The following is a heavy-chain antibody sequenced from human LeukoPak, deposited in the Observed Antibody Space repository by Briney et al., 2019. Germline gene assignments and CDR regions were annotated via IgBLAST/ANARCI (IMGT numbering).Heavy chain of an antibody. D-gene: IGHD3-3*01. J-gene: IGHJ6*02. CDR1: GGTFSSYA. CDR3: ASCYWSGKPPHYYYYYGMDV. CDR2: IIPILGIA. Sequence: RASVKVSCKASGGTFSSYAISWVRQAPGQGLEWMGRIIPILGIANYAQKFQGRVTITADKSTSTAYMELSSLRSEDTAVYYCASCYWSGKPPHYYYYYGMDVWGQGTTVTVSS. V-gene: IGHV1-69*04.